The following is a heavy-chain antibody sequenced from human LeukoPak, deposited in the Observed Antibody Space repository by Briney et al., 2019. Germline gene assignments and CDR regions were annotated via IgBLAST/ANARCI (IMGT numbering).Heavy chain of an antibody. Sequence: PGGSLRLSCAASGFTFSSYAMSWVRQAPGKGLEWVSAISGSGGSTYYADSVKGRFTISRDNSKNTLYLQMNSLRAEDTAVYYCAKDSRNDRANNWFDPWGQGTLVIVSS. CDR1: GFTFSSYA. V-gene: IGHV3-23*01. CDR2: ISGSGGST. D-gene: IGHD1-1*01. CDR3: AKDSRNDRANNWFDP. J-gene: IGHJ5*02.